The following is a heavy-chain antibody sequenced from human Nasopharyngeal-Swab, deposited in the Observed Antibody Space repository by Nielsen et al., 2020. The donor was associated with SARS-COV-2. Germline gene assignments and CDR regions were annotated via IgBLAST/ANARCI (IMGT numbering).Heavy chain of an antibody. J-gene: IGHJ6*03. CDR1: GGSISSSSYY. Sequence: SETLSLTCTVSGGSISSSSYYWGWIRKPPGKGLEWIGSIYYSGSTYYNPSLKSRVTISVETSKNQFSLKLSSVTAADTAVYYCARERGRGGIWNYYYYYMDVWGKGTTVTVSS. CDR2: IYYSGST. V-gene: IGHV4-39*07. CDR3: ARERGRGGIWNYYYYYMDV. D-gene: IGHD3-10*01.